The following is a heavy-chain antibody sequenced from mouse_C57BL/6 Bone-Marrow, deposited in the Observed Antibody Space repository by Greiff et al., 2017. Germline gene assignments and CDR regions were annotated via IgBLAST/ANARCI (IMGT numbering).Heavy chain of an antibody. D-gene: IGHD2-12*01. CDR1: GYTFTSYW. V-gene: IGHV1-69*01. J-gene: IGHJ1*03. CDR2: IDPSDSYT. CDR3: ARAYYNWYFDV. Sequence: QVQLKQPGAELVMPGASVKLSCKVSGYTFTSYWMHWVKQRPGQGLEWIGEIDPSDSYTNYNQKFKGKSTLTVDKSSSTAYMQLSSLTSEDSAVYYCARAYYNWYFDVWGTGTTVTVSS.